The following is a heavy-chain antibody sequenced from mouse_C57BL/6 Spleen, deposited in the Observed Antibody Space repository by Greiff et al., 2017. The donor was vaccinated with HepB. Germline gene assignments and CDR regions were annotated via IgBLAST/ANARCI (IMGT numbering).Heavy chain of an antibody. CDR2: ISSGSSTI. Sequence: DVMLVESGGGLVKPGGSLKLSCAASGFTFSDYGMHWVRQAPEKGLEWVAYISSGSSTIYYADTVKGRFTISRDNAKNTLFLQMTSLRSEDTAMYYCARQRLRHYAMDYWGQGTSVTVSS. CDR1: GFTFSDYG. D-gene: IGHD2-4*01. J-gene: IGHJ4*01. CDR3: ARQRLRHYAMDY. V-gene: IGHV5-17*01.